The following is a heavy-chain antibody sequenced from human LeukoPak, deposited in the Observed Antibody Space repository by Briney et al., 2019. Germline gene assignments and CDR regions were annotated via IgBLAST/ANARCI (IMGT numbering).Heavy chain of an antibody. V-gene: IGHV1-18*01. Sequence: GASVKVSCKASGYTFTSYGINWVRQAPGQGLEWMGWISAYNGNTNYAQKLQGRVTMTTDTSTSTAYMELRSLRSDDTAVYYCARDLDPYYDSSGYYPSDYWGQGTLVTVSS. CDR2: ISAYNGNT. CDR3: ARDLDPYYDSSGYYPSDY. J-gene: IGHJ4*02. D-gene: IGHD3-22*01. CDR1: GYTFTSYG.